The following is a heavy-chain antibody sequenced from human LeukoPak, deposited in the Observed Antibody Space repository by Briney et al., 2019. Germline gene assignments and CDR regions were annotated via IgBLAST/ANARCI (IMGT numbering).Heavy chain of an antibody. V-gene: IGHV3-21*04. CDR1: GFTFSSYS. CDR3: AKGDFNILTGYSYYYYMDV. Sequence: PGGSLRLSCAASGFTFSSYSMNWVRQAPGKGLEWVPSISSSSSYIYYADSVKGRFTISRDNSKNTLYLQMNSLRAEDTAVYYCAKGDFNILTGYSYYYYMDVWGKGTTVTISS. CDR2: ISSSSSYI. J-gene: IGHJ6*03. D-gene: IGHD3-9*01.